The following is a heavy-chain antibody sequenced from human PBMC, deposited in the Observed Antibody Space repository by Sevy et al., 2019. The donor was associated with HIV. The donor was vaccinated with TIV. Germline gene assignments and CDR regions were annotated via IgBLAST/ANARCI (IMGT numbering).Heavy chain of an antibody. Sequence: QGGSLRLSCAASGFTFSSYSMNWVRQAPGKGLEWVSYISSSSSTIYYADSVKGRFTISRDNAKNSLYLQMNSLRAEDTAVYYCARDVRYYYYGMDVWGQGTTVTVSS. CDR1: GFTFSSYS. V-gene: IGHV3-48*01. CDR3: ARDVRYYYYGMDV. J-gene: IGHJ6*02. CDR2: ISSSSSTI.